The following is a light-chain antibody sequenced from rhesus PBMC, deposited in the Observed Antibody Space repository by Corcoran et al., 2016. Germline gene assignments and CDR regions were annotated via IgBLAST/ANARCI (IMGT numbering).Light chain of an antibody. J-gene: IGLJ1*01. Sequence: SYELTQPPSVSAAPGQTARITCGGDNIGSKNVHGYQQKPAQAPVLVIYTDSKRPAGIPVRFSGSNSGNTATLTISRVEAGDEADYYGQVCDSSSKCIFGAGTRLTVL. V-gene: IGLV3-25*02. CDR1: NIGSKN. CDR2: TDS. CDR3: QVCDSSSKCI.